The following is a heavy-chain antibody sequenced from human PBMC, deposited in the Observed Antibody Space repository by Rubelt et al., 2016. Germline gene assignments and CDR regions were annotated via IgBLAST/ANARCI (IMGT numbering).Heavy chain of an antibody. CDR2: IYSSGST. Sequence: QVQLQESGPGLVKASETLSLTCVVSGGSISSYYWSWIRQPPGKGLEWIGDIYSSGSTNYNPSLKSRVTISADTSKNQFSLRCCSVTVADTAVYFCASGSRFCSSNSCLLWIDSWGQGTLVTVAS. J-gene: IGHJ5*01. D-gene: IGHD2-2*01. CDR1: GGSISSYY. V-gene: IGHV4-59*01. CDR3: ASGSRFCSSNSCLLWIDS.